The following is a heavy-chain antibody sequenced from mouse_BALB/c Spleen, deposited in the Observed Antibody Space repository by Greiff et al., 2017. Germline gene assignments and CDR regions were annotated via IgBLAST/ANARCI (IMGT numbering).Heavy chain of an antibody. V-gene: IGHV1-5*01. Sequence: VQLQQSGTVLARPGASVKMSCKASGYSFTSYWMHWVKQRPGQGLEWIGAIYPGNSDTSYNQKFKGKAKLTAVTSASTAYMELSSLTNEDSAVYYCTRRRLYYGSIYWYFDVWGAGTTVTVAA. CDR1: GYSFTSYW. D-gene: IGHD1-1*01. CDR3: TRRRLYYGSIYWYFDV. CDR2: IYPGNSDT. J-gene: IGHJ1*01.